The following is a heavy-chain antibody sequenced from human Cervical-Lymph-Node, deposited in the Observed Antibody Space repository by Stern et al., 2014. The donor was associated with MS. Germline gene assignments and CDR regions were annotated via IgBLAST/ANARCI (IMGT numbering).Heavy chain of an antibody. CDR1: GFSLSTSGVG. Sequence: QITLKESGPTLVKPTQTLTLTCTFSGFSLSTSGVGVGWIRQPPGKALEWLALIYWDDDKSYSPSLKSMLTHTKDTSKNQVVLTLTNMDPVDTATYYCAHSPRAMIVVGWGQGTLVTVSS. D-gene: IGHD3-22*01. CDR3: AHSPRAMIVVG. J-gene: IGHJ4*02. V-gene: IGHV2-5*02. CDR2: IYWDDDK.